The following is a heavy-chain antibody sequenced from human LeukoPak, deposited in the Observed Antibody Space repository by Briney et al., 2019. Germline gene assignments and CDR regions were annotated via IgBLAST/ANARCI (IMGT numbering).Heavy chain of an antibody. CDR2: IYYSGTT. Sequence: KPSETLSLTCTVSGGSISGYYWSWIRQPPGKGLEWIGYIYYSGTTYYNPSLKSRVTMSVDTSKNQFSLKLNSVTAADTAVYYCARHYYGGFGAFDIWGQGTMVTVSS. CDR3: ARHYYGGFGAFDI. CDR1: GGSISGYY. D-gene: IGHD4-23*01. V-gene: IGHV4-59*08. J-gene: IGHJ3*02.